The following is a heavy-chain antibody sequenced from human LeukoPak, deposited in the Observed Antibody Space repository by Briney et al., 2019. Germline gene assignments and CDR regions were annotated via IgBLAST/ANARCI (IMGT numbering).Heavy chain of an antibody. CDR2: FDPEDGET. D-gene: IGHD2-15*01. CDR1: GYTLTELS. Sequence: ASVKVSCKVSGYTLTELSMHWVRQAPGKGLEWMGGFDPEDGETIYAQKFQGRVTMTEATSTDTAYMELSSLRSEDTAVYYCATATSETSGGALNFGIEVWGQGTTVTVSS. V-gene: IGHV1-24*01. J-gene: IGHJ6*02. CDR3: ATATSETSGGALNFGIEV.